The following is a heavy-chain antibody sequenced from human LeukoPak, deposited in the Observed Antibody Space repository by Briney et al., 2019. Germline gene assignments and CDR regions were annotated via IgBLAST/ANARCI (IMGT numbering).Heavy chain of an antibody. Sequence: GGSLRLSCAASGFTFSSYGMHWVRQAPGKGLEWVAFIRYDGSNKYYADSVKGRFTISRDNSKNTLYLQMNRLRAEDTAVYYCAKSEYCSGGSCYSYYYYYGMDVWGQGTTVTVSS. V-gene: IGHV3-30*02. CDR3: AKSEYCSGGSCYSYYYYYGMDV. CDR2: IRYDGSNK. CDR1: GFTFSSYG. J-gene: IGHJ6*02. D-gene: IGHD2-15*01.